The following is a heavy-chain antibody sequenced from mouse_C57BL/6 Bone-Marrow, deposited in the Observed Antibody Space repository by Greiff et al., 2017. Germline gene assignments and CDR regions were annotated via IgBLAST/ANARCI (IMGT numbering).Heavy chain of an antibody. V-gene: IGHV3-6*01. Sequence: EVKLVESGPGLVKPSQSLSLTCSVSGYSITSGYYWNWIRQFPGNILEWMGYLSYDGSNNYNPSLNNRISITRDTSKNQFFRKLNSVTTEDTATYYCARDGHLAYWGQGTLVTVSA. J-gene: IGHJ3*01. CDR3: ARDGHLAY. CDR2: LSYDGSN. CDR1: GYSITSGYY.